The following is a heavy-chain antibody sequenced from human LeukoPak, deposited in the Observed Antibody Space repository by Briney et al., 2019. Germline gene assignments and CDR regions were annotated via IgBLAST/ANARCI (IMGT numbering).Heavy chain of an antibody. Sequence: PGGSLRLSCAASGFTFSSYCMSWVRQAPGKGLECVANIKQDGSEKYYVDPVKGRFTISRDNAKNSLYLQMNSLRDEDTAVYYCAQECVDSSGYYYVPNWFDPWGQGTLVTVSS. CDR1: GFTFSSYC. D-gene: IGHD3-22*01. V-gene: IGHV3-7*01. J-gene: IGHJ5*02. CDR3: AQECVDSSGYYYVPNWFDP. CDR2: IKQDGSEK.